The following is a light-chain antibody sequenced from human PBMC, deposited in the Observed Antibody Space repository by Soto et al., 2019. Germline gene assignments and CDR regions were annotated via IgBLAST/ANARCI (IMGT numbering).Light chain of an antibody. J-gene: IGKJ1*01. V-gene: IGKV3-11*01. Sequence: EIVLIQSPATLSLSPGERSTLSCRASQSVGSYLAWYQHKPGQAPRLLISDASNRATGIPARFSGSGSGTDFTLTISSLQPEDFAVYYCQQRSNWPRTFGQGTKVDIK. CDR1: QSVGSY. CDR2: DAS. CDR3: QQRSNWPRT.